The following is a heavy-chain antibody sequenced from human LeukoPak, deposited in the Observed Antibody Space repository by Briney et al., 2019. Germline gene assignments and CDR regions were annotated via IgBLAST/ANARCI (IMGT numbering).Heavy chain of an antibody. CDR2: IYYSGST. D-gene: IGHD6-13*01. CDR1: GGSISSYY. Sequence: SETLSLTCTVSGGSISSYYWSWIRQPPGKGLEWIGYIYYSGSTNYNPSLKSRVTISVDTSKNQFSLKLSSVTAADTAVYYCARLTSSSWYGNYYYGMDVWGQGTTVTVS. V-gene: IGHV4-59*01. J-gene: IGHJ6*02. CDR3: ARLTSSSWYGNYYYGMDV.